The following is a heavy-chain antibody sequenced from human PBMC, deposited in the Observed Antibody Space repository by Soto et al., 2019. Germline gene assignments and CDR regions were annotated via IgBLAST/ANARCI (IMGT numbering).Heavy chain of an antibody. Sequence: QVQLVESGGGVVQPGRSLRLSCAASGFTFSSYAMHWVRQAPGKGLEWVALISYDGNNKYYADSVKGRFTISRDNSKNTVYLQMNSLRPEDSAVYYCVRGGGRWPQSNIDYWGQGTLVTVSS. CDR3: VRGGGRWPQSNIDY. J-gene: IGHJ4*02. D-gene: IGHD3-16*01. V-gene: IGHV3-30-3*01. CDR1: GFTFSSYA. CDR2: ISYDGNNK.